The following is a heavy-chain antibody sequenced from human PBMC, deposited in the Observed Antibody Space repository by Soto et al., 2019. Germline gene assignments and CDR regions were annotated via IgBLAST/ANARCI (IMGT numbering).Heavy chain of an antibody. CDR3: ARDRAYSSSCAPVSLDY. Sequence: ASVKVSCKAFGYIFTGYYMHWVRQAPGQGLERMGWINPNSGGTNYAQKFQGWVTMTRDTSISTAYMELSRLRSDDTAVYYCARDRAYSSSCAPVSLDYWGKETLVT. J-gene: IGHJ4*02. V-gene: IGHV1-2*04. D-gene: IGHD6-6*01. CDR1: GYIFTGYY. CDR2: INPNSGGT.